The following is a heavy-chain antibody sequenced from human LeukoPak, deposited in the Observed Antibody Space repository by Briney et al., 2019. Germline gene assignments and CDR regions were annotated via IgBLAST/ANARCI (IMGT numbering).Heavy chain of an antibody. V-gene: IGHV3-43D*03. CDR3: AKDIKGYYDSGGYYDY. J-gene: IGHJ4*02. Sequence: GGSLRLSCAASGFTFDDYAMHWVRQLPGNGLEWIYLISWDGGSTYYADSVKGRFTISRDNSKNSLYLQMNSLRPEDTALYYCAKDIKGYYDSGGYYDYWGQGTLVTVSS. CDR1: GFTFDDYA. D-gene: IGHD3-22*01. CDR2: ISWDGGST.